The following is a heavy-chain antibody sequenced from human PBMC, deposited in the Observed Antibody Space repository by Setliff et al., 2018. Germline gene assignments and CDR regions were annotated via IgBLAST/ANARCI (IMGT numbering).Heavy chain of an antibody. Sequence: PSETLSLTCTVSGYSISSGYHWGWIRQPPGKGLEWIGSIYYSGSTYYNPSLKSRVTISVDTSKNQLSLKLNSVTAADTAVYYCARGGGNSLYYFDYWGQGTLVTVSS. V-gene: IGHV4-38-2*02. CDR1: GYSISSGYH. J-gene: IGHJ4*02. CDR2: IYYSGST. CDR3: ARGGGNSLYYFDY. D-gene: IGHD2-21*02.